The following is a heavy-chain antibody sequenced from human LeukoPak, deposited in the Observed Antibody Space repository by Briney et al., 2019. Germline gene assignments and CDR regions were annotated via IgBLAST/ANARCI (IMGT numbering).Heavy chain of an antibody. Sequence: PGGTLRLSCAASASTFSLYEMSWVRQAPEMGLEWVAYISSDGNSIHYADSVKGRFTISRDNAKESLYLHINSLRAEDTAIYYCARASTNYFDYWGEGALVTVSS. J-gene: IGHJ4*02. D-gene: IGHD1-26*01. CDR2: ISSDGNSI. CDR3: ARASTNYFDY. V-gene: IGHV3-48*03. CDR1: ASTFSLYE.